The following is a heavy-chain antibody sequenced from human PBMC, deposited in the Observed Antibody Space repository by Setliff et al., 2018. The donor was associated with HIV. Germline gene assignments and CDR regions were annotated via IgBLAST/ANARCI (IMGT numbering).Heavy chain of an antibody. CDR1: GFTFSNAW. V-gene: IGHV3-15*01. CDR3: TTRGITMIVVVITYYWYFDL. Sequence: KTGGSLRLSCAASGFTFSNAWMSWVRQAPGKGLEWAGRIKSKTDGGTTDYAAPVKGRFTISRDDSKNTLYLQMNSLKTEDAAVYYCTTRGITMIVVVITYYWYFDLWGRGTLVTVSS. J-gene: IGHJ2*01. CDR2: IKSKTDGGTT. D-gene: IGHD3-22*01.